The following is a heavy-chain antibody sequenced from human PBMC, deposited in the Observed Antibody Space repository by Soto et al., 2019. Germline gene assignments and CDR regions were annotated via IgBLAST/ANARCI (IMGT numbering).Heavy chain of an antibody. D-gene: IGHD2-21*02. CDR2: IKSEPDGGTT. CDR1: GFTFGHAW. J-gene: IGHJ4*02. CDR3: TRDSGCGGDCYENYFDY. V-gene: IGHV3-15*07. Sequence: GSLRLSCAASGFTFGHAWMDWVRQAPGKGLEWVGRIKSEPDGGTTDYAAPVKGRFTISRDDSKYMLFLQMNSLKIEDTAVYYCTRDSGCGGDCYENYFDYWGQGT.